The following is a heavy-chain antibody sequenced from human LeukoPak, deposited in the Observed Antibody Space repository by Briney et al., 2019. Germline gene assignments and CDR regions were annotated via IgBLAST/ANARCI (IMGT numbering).Heavy chain of an antibody. Sequence: ASVKVSCKASEYTVTGYYIHWVRQAPGQGLEWTGCMNPNSGGTNYAQKFQDRVTVTWDTSISTTYMDLSRLTSDDTAVYYCARGASYYATGTYYLFDNWGQGTLVTVSS. CDR2: MNPNSGGT. J-gene: IGHJ5*02. CDR1: EYTVTGYY. CDR3: ARGASYYATGTYYLFDN. V-gene: IGHV1-2*02. D-gene: IGHD3-22*01.